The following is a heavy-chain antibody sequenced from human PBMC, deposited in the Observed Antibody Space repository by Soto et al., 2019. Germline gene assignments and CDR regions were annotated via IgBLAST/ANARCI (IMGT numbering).Heavy chain of an antibody. Sequence: QVQLQESGPGLVKPSETLSLTCTVSGGSISSYYWSWIRQPPGKGLEWIGYIYYSGSTNYNPSLKSRVTISVDTSKSQFSLKLSSVTAADTAVYYCARSFGVVIRSPDAFDIWGQGTMVTVSS. D-gene: IGHD3-3*01. J-gene: IGHJ3*02. V-gene: IGHV4-59*01. CDR1: GGSISSYY. CDR3: ARSFGVVIRSPDAFDI. CDR2: IYYSGST.